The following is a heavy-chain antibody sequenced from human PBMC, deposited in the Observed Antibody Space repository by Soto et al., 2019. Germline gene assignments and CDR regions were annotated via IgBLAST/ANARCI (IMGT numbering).Heavy chain of an antibody. V-gene: IGHV4-39*01. J-gene: IGHJ5*02. CDR2: IYHDGST. CDR1: GGSISINYY. D-gene: IGHD2-2*01. CDR3: AKQWSEAAAGGWFDP. Sequence: QLQLQESGPRLVKPSETLSLTCTVSGGSISINYYWAWIRQPPGKGLEWIGSIYHDGSTYDNPSLKSRVSMSVDTSKNQLTLKVNSLTAADTAVYYYAKQWSEAAAGGWFDPWGQGTLVTVSS.